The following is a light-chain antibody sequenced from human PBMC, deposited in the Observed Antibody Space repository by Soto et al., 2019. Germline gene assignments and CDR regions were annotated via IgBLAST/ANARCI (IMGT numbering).Light chain of an antibody. J-gene: IGKJ3*01. CDR2: SAS. CDR3: QNYNLS. V-gene: IGKV3-20*01. CDR1: QSISSNF. Sequence: EVVLTQFPDTLSLSVGERASLSCRASQSISSNFLAWYQQKPGQAPRLLIYSASTRSTGVPDRFSGSGSGTHFTLTITILEPEDFAIYICQNYNLSFGPGTKVDIK.